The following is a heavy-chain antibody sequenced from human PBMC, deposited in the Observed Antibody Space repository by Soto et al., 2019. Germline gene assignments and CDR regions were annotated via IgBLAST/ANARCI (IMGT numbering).Heavy chain of an antibody. J-gene: IGHJ6*02. CDR2: IYYSGST. CDR3: ARFTQWDYYYYGKDV. Sequence: PSETLSLTCTVSGGSISSYYWSWIRQPPGKGLEWIGYIYYSGSTNYNPSLKSRVTISVDTSKNQFSLKLSSVTAADTAVYYCARFTQWDYYYYGKDVWGQGTTVTVSS. CDR1: GGSISSYY. D-gene: IGHD2-8*01. V-gene: IGHV4-59*01.